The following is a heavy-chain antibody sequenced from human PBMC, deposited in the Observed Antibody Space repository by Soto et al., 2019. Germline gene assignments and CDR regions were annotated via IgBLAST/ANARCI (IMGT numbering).Heavy chain of an antibody. CDR2: IYYSGST. CDR3: ARVAGYRLNWFDP. J-gene: IGHJ5*02. V-gene: IGHV4-59*01. CDR1: GGSLTGSF. Sequence: PSETLSLTCIVSGGSLTGSFWTWIRQPPGKGLEWIGYIYYSGSTHYSPSFKSRVTISVDTYKNKFSLRLTSVTAADTAVYYCARVAGYRLNWFDPWGQGTLVTVSS. D-gene: IGHD3-16*02.